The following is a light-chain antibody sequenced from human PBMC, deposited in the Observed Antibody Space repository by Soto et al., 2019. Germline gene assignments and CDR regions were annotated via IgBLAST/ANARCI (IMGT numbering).Light chain of an antibody. CDR2: DAS. Sequence: EIVLTQSPGTLSVSPGERATLSWGASQSVSSSYLAWYQQKPGQAPRLLIYDASNRATGIPARFSGSGSGTDFTLTISSLEPEAFAVYYCQQRSNWPPKITFGQGTRLEIK. CDR1: QSVSSSY. J-gene: IGKJ5*01. CDR3: QQRSNWPPKIT. V-gene: IGKV3D-20*02.